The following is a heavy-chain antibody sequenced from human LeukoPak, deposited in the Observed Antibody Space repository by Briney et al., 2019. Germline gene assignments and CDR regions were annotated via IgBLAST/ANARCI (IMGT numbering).Heavy chain of an antibody. J-gene: IGHJ4*02. V-gene: IGHV3-30*03. CDR2: ISYDGSNK. CDR3: AREPAYSGYVTFDY. D-gene: IGHD5-12*01. Sequence: GGSLRLSCAASGFTFSSYGMHWVRQAPGKGLEWVAVISYDGSNKYYADSVKGRFTISRDNSKNTLYLQMNSLRAEDTAVYYCAREPAYSGYVTFDYWGQGTLVTVSS. CDR1: GFTFSSYG.